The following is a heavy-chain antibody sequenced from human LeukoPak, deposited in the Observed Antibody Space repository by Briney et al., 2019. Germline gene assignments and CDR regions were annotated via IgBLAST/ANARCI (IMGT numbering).Heavy chain of an antibody. CDR1: GFTFSRYG. CDR2: IWYDGSNE. J-gene: IGHJ4*02. CDR3: ARPLVGDALDY. V-gene: IGHV3-33*01. Sequence: PGRSLRLSCAASGFTFSRYGMHWVRQAPGKGLEWVAVIWYDGSNEYYADSVKGRFTIFRDNSKNTLRLQMNSLRAEDTAVYYCARPLVGDALDYWGQGTLVTVSS. D-gene: IGHD1-26*01.